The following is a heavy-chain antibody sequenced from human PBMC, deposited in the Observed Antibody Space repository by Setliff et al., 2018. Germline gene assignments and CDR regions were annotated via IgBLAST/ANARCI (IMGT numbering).Heavy chain of an antibody. V-gene: IGHV4-39*07. CDR2: IYYSGST. CDR1: GGSISSSSYY. D-gene: IGHD6-13*01. J-gene: IGHJ3*02. Sequence: PSETLSLTCTVSGGSISSSSYYWGWIRQPPGKGLEWIGSIYYSGSTYYNPSLKSRVTISVDTSKNQFSLKLSSVTAADTAVYYCARDVRVARSSWFKSAFDIWGQGTMVTVSS. CDR3: ARDVRVARSSWFKSAFDI.